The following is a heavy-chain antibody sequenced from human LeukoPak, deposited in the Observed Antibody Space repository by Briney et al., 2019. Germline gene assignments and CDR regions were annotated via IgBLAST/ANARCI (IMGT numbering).Heavy chain of an antibody. D-gene: IGHD3-10*01. CDR1: GYTFTGYY. CDR3: ARDLTHYYGSGSYYSVPSYYYYGMDV. CDR2: INPNSGGA. J-gene: IGHJ6*02. Sequence: GASVKVSCKASGYTFTGYYMHWVRQAPGQGLEWMGWINPNSGGANDAQKFQGRVTMTRDTSISTAYMELSRLRSDDTAVYYCARDLTHYYGSGSYYSVPSYYYYGMDVWGQGTTVTVSS. V-gene: IGHV1-2*02.